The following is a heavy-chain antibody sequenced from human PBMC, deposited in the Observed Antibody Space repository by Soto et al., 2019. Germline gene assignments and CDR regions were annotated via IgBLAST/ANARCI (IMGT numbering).Heavy chain of an antibody. CDR1: GGSFNNYV. V-gene: IGHV1-69*06. D-gene: IGHD4-17*01. Sequence: QVQLVQSGAEVRKPGSSVKVSCEASGGSFNNYVISWLRQAPGQGLEWMGGIIPNYEAANYAQKFRGRLTITADKATTTAYMELNSVRPEDTATYYCTRYWNAGTLYGAFDIWGQGTTVIVS. J-gene: IGHJ3*02. CDR2: IIPNYEAA. CDR3: TRYWNAGTLYGAFDI.